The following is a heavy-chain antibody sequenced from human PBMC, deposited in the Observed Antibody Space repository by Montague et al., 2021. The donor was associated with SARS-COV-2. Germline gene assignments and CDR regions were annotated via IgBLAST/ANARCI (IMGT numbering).Heavy chain of an antibody. V-gene: IGHV4-31*03. D-gene: IGHD3-3*01. CDR2: IYYSGST. CDR1: GGSISSGDYY. J-gene: IGHJ4*02. Sequence: TLSLTCTVSGGSISSGDYYWSWIRQHPGKGLEWIGYIYYSGSTYYNPSLKSRVTISVDTSKNQFSLKLSSVTAADTAVYYCARVVTIFGVGDTFDYWGQGTLVTVSS. CDR3: ARVVTIFGVGDTFDY.